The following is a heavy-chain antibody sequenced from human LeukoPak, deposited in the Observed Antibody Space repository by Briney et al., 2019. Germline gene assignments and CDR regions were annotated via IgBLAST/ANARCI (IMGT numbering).Heavy chain of an antibody. CDR2: INPNSGGT. J-gene: IGHJ6*02. Sequence: ASVKVSCKASGYTFTGYYMHWVRQAPGQGLEWMAWINPNSGGTNYAQKFQGRVTMTRDTSISTAYMELSRLRSDDTAVYYCASTGVVNYYYYGMDVWGQGTTVTVSS. D-gene: IGHD3-3*01. CDR1: GYTFTGYY. V-gene: IGHV1-2*02. CDR3: ASTGVVNYYYYGMDV.